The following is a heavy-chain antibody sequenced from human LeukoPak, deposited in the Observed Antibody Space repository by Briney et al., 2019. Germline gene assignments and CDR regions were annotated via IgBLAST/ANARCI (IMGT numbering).Heavy chain of an antibody. D-gene: IGHD2-2*01. Sequence: ASVKVSCKASGYTFTGYYMHWVRQAPGQGLEWMGWINPNSGGTNYAQKFQVRVTMTRDTSISTAYMELSRLRSDDTAVYYCARGPDCSSTSCCYYYMDVWGKGTTVTVSS. CDR1: GYTFTGYY. CDR2: INPNSGGT. V-gene: IGHV1-2*02. CDR3: ARGPDCSSTSCCYYYMDV. J-gene: IGHJ6*03.